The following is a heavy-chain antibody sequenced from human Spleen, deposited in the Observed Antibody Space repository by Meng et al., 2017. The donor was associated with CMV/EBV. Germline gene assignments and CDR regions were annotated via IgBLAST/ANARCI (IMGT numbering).Heavy chain of an antibody. CDR2: IYYSGST. D-gene: IGHD3-10*01. V-gene: IGHV4-39*07. J-gene: IGHJ5*02. CDR1: GGSISSSSYY. CDR3: ARDLTMVRGPATTNWFDP. Sequence: GTLRLSCTVSGGSISSSSYYWGWLRPPQRKGLEWIGCIYYSGSTYYNPSLKSRVTISVDTSKNQYSLKLSSVTAADTAVYYCARDLTMVRGPATTNWFDPWGQGTLVTVSS.